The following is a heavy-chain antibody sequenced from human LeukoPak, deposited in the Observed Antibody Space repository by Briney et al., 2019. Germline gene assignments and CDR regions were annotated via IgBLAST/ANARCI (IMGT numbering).Heavy chain of an antibody. Sequence: ASVKVSCKASGGTFSSYAISWVRQAPGQGLEWMGGIIPIFGTANYAQKFQGRVTITADESTSTAYMELSSLRSEDTAVYYCAGYGDYEGGTVANPFDYWGQGTLVTVSS. CDR2: IIPIFGTA. CDR3: AGYGDYEGGTVANPFDY. CDR1: GGTFSSYA. V-gene: IGHV1-69*01. D-gene: IGHD4-17*01. J-gene: IGHJ4*02.